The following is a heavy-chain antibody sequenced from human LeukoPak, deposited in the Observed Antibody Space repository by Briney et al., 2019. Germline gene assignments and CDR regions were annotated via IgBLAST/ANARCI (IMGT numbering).Heavy chain of an antibody. CDR2: IKQDGGEK. CDR3: ARARGTYSLDY. J-gene: IGHJ4*02. V-gene: IGHV3-7*01. CDR1: GFTFSTYW. Sequence: GGSLRLSCAASGFTFSTYWMTWVRQPPGKGLEWVAIIKQDGGEKYYVESVKGRFTISRDNAKNSLYMQINRLRAGDTAVYYCARARGTYSLDYWGQGTLVTVSS. D-gene: IGHD1-1*01.